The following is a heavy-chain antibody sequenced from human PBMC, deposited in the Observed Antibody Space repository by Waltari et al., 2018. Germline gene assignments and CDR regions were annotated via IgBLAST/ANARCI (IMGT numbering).Heavy chain of an antibody. D-gene: IGHD3-10*01. J-gene: IGHJ5*02. Sequence: QMEVVESGGGVVHVGGSLRLSCVASGFVFRTYGLHWVRQAPGKGLEWVAIISYDGSQKYYVESVKGRFTISRDDSKNTMYLQMSSLRVEDTAVYFCAKDDSGAELDPWGQGTLVTVSS. CDR2: ISYDGSQK. CDR1: GFVFRTYG. V-gene: IGHV3-30*18. CDR3: AKDDSGAELDP.